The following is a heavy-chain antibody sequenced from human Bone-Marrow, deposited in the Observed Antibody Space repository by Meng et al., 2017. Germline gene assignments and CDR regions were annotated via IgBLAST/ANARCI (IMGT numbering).Heavy chain of an antibody. V-gene: IGHV3-30-3*01. CDR2: ISFDGGNK. CDR1: GFIFSKYA. J-gene: IGHJ4*02. D-gene: IGHD5-12*01. Sequence: QMQLVESGGGVVQRGGSLRLSCAASGFIFSKYAMHWVRQAPGKGLEWVAAISFDGGNKYYADSVTGRFTVSRDDSKNTHYLHMNSLRAEDTAIYYCARGIVGTIGIFDYWDQGTLVTVS. CDR3: ARGIVGTIGIFDY.